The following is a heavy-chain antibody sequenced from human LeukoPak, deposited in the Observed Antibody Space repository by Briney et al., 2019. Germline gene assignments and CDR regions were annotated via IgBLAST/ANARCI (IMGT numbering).Heavy chain of an antibody. D-gene: IGHD6-13*01. Sequence: AGGSLKLSCAASGFTFSSYAMHWVRQAPGKGLEWVAVISYDGSNKYYADSVKGRFTISRDNSKNTLYLQMNSLRAEDTAVYYCAKDVTSIAAAGPDYWGQGTLVTVSS. J-gene: IGHJ4*02. CDR2: ISYDGSNK. V-gene: IGHV3-30-3*01. CDR3: AKDVTSIAAAGPDY. CDR1: GFTFSSYA.